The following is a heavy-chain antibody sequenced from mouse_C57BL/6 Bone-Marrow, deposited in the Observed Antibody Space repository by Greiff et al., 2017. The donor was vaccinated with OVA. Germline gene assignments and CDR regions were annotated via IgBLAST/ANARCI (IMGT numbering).Heavy chain of an antibody. Sequence: EVQLVESGEGLVKPGGSLKLSCAASGFTFSSYAMSWVRQTPEKRLEWVAYISSGGDYIYYADTVKGRFTISRDNARNTLYLQMSSLKSEDTAMYYCTRVAPYYYGSSPFAYWGQGTLVTVSA. CDR2: ISSGGDYI. CDR3: TRVAPYYYGSSPFAY. J-gene: IGHJ3*01. CDR1: GFTFSSYA. V-gene: IGHV5-9-1*02. D-gene: IGHD1-1*01.